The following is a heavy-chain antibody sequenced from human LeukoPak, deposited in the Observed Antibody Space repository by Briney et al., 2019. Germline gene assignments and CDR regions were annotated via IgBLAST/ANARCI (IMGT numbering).Heavy chain of an antibody. CDR3: VREDGSCSGGNCYSYFDS. CDR1: GFTFSHFW. D-gene: IGHD2-15*01. J-gene: IGHJ4*02. Sequence: GGSLRLSCAASGFTFSHFWMSWVRQAPGKGLEWVAYIKKTGSETYYVDSVKGRFTITRDNTRNSLFLQMYSLRAEDTAVYFCVREDGSCSGGNCYSYFDSWGQGTLVTVSS. V-gene: IGHV3-7*01. CDR2: IKKTGSET.